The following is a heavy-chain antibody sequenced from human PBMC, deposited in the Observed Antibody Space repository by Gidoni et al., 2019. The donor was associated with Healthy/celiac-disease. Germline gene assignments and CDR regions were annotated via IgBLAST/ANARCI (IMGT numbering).Heavy chain of an antibody. V-gene: IGHV3-48*02. CDR2: ISSSSSTI. D-gene: IGHD3-22*01. CDR1: GFPFSRYS. Sequence: EVQLVESGGGLVRPGGSLRLSCAASGFPFSRYSLNWVRQAPGKGLEWVSYISSSSSTIYYADSVKGRFTISRDNAKNSLYLQMNSLRDEDTAVYYCARTPVYYYDSSGYYGTGLFDYWGQGTLVTVSS. CDR3: ARTPVYYYDSSGYYGTGLFDY. J-gene: IGHJ4*02.